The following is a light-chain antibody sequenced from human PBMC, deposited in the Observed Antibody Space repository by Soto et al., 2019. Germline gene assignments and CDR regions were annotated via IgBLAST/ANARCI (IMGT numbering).Light chain of an antibody. V-gene: IGKV3-20*01. CDR3: QQYDSSHGT. J-gene: IGKJ1*01. Sequence: ENVLTQSPGSLSLSPGERATLSCRASQRVNSRSLAWYQQNPGQAPRLLIYGVSTRATGISDRFTGSGSGTDFTRTISRLEPEEFALYYWQQYDSSHGTFGQGTKVYIK. CDR1: QRVNSRS. CDR2: GVS.